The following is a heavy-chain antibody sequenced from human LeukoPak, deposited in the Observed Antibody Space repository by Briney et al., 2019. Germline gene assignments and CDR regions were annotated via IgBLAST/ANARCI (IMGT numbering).Heavy chain of an antibody. J-gene: IGHJ6*03. D-gene: IGHD3-3*01. V-gene: IGHV3-11*04. CDR1: GFTFSDYY. Sequence: GGSLRLSCAASGFTFSDYYMSWIRQAPGKGLEWVSYISSSGSTIYYADSVKGRFTISRDNAKNSLYLQMNSLRAEDTAVYYCARGTEYYDFWSGYYTGRLYMDVWGKGTTVTVSS. CDR3: ARGTEYYDFWSGYYTGRLYMDV. CDR2: ISSSGSTI.